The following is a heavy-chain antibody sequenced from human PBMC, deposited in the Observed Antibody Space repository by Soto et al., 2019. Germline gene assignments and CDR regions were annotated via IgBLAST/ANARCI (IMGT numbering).Heavy chain of an antibody. Sequence: PGGSLRLSCAASGFTFDDYTMHWVRQAPGKGLEWVSLISWDGGSTYYADSVKGRFTISRDNSKNSLYLQMSSLRTEDTALYYCAKDRYSSSWGYFDYWGQGTLVTVSS. V-gene: IGHV3-43*01. J-gene: IGHJ4*02. D-gene: IGHD6-13*01. CDR2: ISWDGGST. CDR3: AKDRYSSSWGYFDY. CDR1: GFTFDDYT.